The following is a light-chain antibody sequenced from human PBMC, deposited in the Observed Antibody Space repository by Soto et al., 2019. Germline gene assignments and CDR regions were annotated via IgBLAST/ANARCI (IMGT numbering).Light chain of an antibody. CDR2: GAS. Sequence: EIVLTQSPGTLSLSPGETATLSCRASQSLAGNYLAWYQQKPGQAPRLLIYGASTRATGIPARFSGSGSGTEFTLTISSLQSEDFAVYYCQQYNNWPRTFGQGTKVDIK. CDR1: QSLAGN. CDR3: QQYNNWPRT. J-gene: IGKJ1*01. V-gene: IGKV3-15*01.